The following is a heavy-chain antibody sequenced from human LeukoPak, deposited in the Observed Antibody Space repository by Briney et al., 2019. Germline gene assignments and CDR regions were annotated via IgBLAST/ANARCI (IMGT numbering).Heavy chain of an antibody. CDR2: ISGSGGST. CDR1: GFTFSSYE. CDR3: AKGGSYYYDSSGYAFAI. J-gene: IGHJ3*02. D-gene: IGHD3-22*01. V-gene: IGHV3-23*01. Sequence: GGSLRLSCAASGFTFSSYEMNWVRQAPGKGLEWVSAISGSGGSTYYADSVKGRFTISRDDSKNTLYLQMNSLRAEDTAVYYCAKGGSYYYDSSGYAFAIWGQGTMVTVSS.